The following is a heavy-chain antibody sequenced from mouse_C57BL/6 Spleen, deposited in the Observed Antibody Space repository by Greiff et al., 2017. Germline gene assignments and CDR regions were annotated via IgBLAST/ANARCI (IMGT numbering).Heavy chain of an antibody. Sequence: EVKLVESGGGLVQPKGSLKLSCAASGFSFNTYAMNWVRQAPGKGLEWVARISSKSNNYATYYADSVKDRFTISRDDSESMLYLQMNNLKTDDTYMYYCVSLSSYYAMDDWGKGTSVTVSS. CDR3: VSLSSYYAMDD. J-gene: IGHJ4*01. V-gene: IGHV10-1*01. CDR1: GFSFNTYA. CDR2: ISSKSNNYAT. D-gene: IGHD6-1*01.